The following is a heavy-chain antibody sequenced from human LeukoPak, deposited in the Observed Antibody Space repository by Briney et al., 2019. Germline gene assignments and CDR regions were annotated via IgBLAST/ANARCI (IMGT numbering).Heavy chain of an antibody. CDR3: ARGVRSYYFDH. CDR2: INSDGSST. CDR1: GFTFSSYW. J-gene: IGHJ4*02. D-gene: IGHD6-13*01. V-gene: IGHV3-74*01. Sequence: GGSLRLSCAASGFTFSSYWMHWVRHAPGKGLVWVSRINSDGSSTSYADSVKGRFTISRDNAKNTLYLQMNSLRAEDTAVYYCARGVRSYYFDHWGQGTLVTVSS.